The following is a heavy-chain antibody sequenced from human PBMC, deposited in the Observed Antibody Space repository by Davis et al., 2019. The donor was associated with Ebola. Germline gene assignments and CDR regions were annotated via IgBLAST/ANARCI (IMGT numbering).Heavy chain of an antibody. V-gene: IGHV3-49*03. CDR2: IRTKTYGGTT. CDR1: GFTFGDYA. D-gene: IGHD3-3*01. CDR3: SRDRRFLEWIDAFDI. J-gene: IGHJ3*02. Sequence: PGGSLRLSCTASGFTFGDYAMTWFRQAPGKRLEWVGFIRTKTYGGTTEYAASMKGRFTISRDDSKSIAYLEMNNLRTEDTAVYFCSRDRRFLEWIDAFDIWGQGTMVTVSS.